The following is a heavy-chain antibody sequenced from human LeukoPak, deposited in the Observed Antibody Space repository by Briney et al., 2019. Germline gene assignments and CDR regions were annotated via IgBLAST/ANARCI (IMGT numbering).Heavy chain of an antibody. CDR1: GFPFCIYG. J-gene: IGHJ4*02. CDR3: AKGWATSDY. D-gene: IGHD5-12*01. Sequence: PGGTLRLSCAGSGFPFCIYGMNWVRQAPGKGLEWVSGISPGGGPTYYADSVKGRFTTSRDNSKNTLYLQMNSLRAEDTAVYYCAKGWATSDYWGQGTLVTVSS. CDR2: ISPGGGPT. V-gene: IGHV3-23*01.